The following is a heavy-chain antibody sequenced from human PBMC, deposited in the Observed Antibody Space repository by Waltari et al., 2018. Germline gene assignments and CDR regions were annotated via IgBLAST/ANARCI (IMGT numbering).Heavy chain of an antibody. Sequence: EVQLVESGGGLVQPGGSLRLSCAASGFTFSDHYMDWVRPAPGKGLEWVGRTRNKANSYTTEYAASVKGRFTISRDDSKNSLYLQMNSLKTEDTAVYYCAREWWSGPFHHAFDIWGQGTMVTVSS. D-gene: IGHD3-3*01. CDR2: TRNKANSYTT. CDR3: AREWWSGPFHHAFDI. CDR1: GFTFSDHY. V-gene: IGHV3-72*01. J-gene: IGHJ3*02.